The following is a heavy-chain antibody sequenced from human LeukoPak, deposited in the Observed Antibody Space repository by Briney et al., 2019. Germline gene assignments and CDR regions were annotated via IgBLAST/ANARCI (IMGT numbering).Heavy chain of an antibody. J-gene: IGHJ3*02. CDR3: ARGIVGANSDAFDI. V-gene: IGHV3-48*04. CDR2: ISSSGSTI. Sequence: GGSLRLSCAASGFTFSSYAMSWVRQAPGKGLEWVSYISSSGSTIYYADSVKGRFTISRDNAKNSLYLQMNSLRAEDTAVYYCARGIVGANSDAFDIWGQGTMVTVSS. D-gene: IGHD1-26*01. CDR1: GFTFSSYA.